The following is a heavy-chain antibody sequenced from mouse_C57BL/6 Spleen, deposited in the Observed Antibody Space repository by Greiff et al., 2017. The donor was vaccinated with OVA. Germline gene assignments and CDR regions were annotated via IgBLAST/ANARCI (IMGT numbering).Heavy chain of an antibody. CDR3: ARSLYGNGPFAY. D-gene: IGHD2-1*01. CDR1: GYTFTSYW. V-gene: IGHV1-64*01. J-gene: IGHJ3*01. Sequence: VKLQQPGAELVKPGASVKLSCKASGYTFTSYWMHWVKQRPGQGLEWIGMIHPNSGSTNYNEKFKSKATLTVDKSSSTAYMQLSSLTSEDSAVYYCARSLYGNGPFAYWGQGTLVTVSA. CDR2: IHPNSGST.